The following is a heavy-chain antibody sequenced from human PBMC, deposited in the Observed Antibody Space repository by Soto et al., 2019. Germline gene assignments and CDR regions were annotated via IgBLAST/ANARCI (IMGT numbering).Heavy chain of an antibody. V-gene: IGHV3-9*01. J-gene: IGHJ5*02. CDR3: ASCTGTTLLNWFDP. D-gene: IGHD1-7*01. Sequence: GGSLRLSCAVSGFTFDDNAMHWVRQAPEKGLEWVSGINWKSDIGYADSVKGRFTISRDNAENSLYLQMNSLRAEDTAVYYCASCTGTTLLNWFDPWGQGTLVTVSS. CDR2: INWKSDI. CDR1: GFTFDDNA.